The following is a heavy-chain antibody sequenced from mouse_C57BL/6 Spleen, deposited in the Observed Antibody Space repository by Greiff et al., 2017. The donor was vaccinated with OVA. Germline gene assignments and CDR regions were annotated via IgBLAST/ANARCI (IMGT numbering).Heavy chain of an antibody. CDR2: ISGGGGNT. CDR3: ARRDDGYYDYVDY. V-gene: IGHV5-9*01. Sequence: EVKLMESGGGLVKPGGSLKLSCAASGFTFSSYTMSWVRQTPEKRLEWVATISGGGGNTYYPDSVKGRFTISRDNAKNTLYLQMSSLRSEDTALYYCARRDDGYYDYVDYWGQGTTLTVSS. D-gene: IGHD2-3*01. CDR1: GFTFSSYT. J-gene: IGHJ2*01.